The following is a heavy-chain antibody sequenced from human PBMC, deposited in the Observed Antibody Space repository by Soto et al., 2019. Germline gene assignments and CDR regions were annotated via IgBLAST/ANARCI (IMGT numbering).Heavy chain of an antibody. Sequence: GESLKISCVASRFSFSSYEMSWVRQAAGKGLEWVSRVSLTGDRTNYAGSVKGRFTVSRDNFKNTLYLEMDSLRPEDTAIYYCARGGGYCTPTSCAIDSWGRGTPVTVSS. CDR2: VSLTGDRT. CDR1: RFSFSSYE. J-gene: IGHJ4*02. V-gene: IGHV3-23*01. D-gene: IGHD2-8*01. CDR3: ARGGGYCTPTSCAIDS.